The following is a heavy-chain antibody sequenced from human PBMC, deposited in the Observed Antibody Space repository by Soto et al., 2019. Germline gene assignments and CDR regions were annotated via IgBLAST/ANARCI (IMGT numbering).Heavy chain of an antibody. J-gene: IGHJ6*02. Sequence: ASVKVSCKASGYTFTSYGISWVRQAPGQGLEWMGWISAYNGHTNYAQKLQGRVTMTTDTSTSTAYMELRSLRSDDTAVYYCARETWMTKVTYSYYYGMDVWGQGTTVTVSS. V-gene: IGHV1-18*01. CDR1: GYTFTSYG. CDR2: ISAYNGHT. CDR3: ARETWMTKVTYSYYYGMDV. D-gene: IGHD4-4*01.